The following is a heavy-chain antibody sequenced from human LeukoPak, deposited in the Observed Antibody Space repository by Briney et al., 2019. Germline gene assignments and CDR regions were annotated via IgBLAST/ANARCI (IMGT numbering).Heavy chain of an antibody. D-gene: IGHD3-9*01. Sequence: PVGSLRLSCAASGFTFSSYEMNWVRQAPGKWLEWVSYISSSGSTIYYADSVKGRFTISRDNAKNSLYLQMNSLRAEDTAFFFCAEDGIRYFDWLLPPPYFDYWGQGTLVTVSS. CDR1: GFTFSSYE. CDR2: ISSSGSTI. V-gene: IGHV3-48*03. CDR3: AEDGIRYFDWLLPPPYFDY. J-gene: IGHJ4*02.